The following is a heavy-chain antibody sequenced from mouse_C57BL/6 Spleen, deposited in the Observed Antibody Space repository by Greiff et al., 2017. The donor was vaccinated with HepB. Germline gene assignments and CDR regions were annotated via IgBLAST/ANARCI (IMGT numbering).Heavy chain of an antibody. Sequence: VKLMESGAELVKPGASVKLSCKASGYTFTEYTIHWVKQRSGQGLEWIGWFYPGSGSIKYNEKFKDKATLTADKSSSTVYMELSRLTSEDSAVYFCARHEDNWYYFDYWGQGTTLTVSS. CDR2: FYPGSGSI. V-gene: IGHV1-62-2*01. CDR3: ARHEDNWYYFDY. J-gene: IGHJ2*01. D-gene: IGHD4-1*02. CDR1: GYTFTEYT.